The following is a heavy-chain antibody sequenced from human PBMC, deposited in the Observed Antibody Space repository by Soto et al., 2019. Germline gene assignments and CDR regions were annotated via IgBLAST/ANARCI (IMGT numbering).Heavy chain of an antibody. CDR1: GFTFSSYG. D-gene: IGHD2-15*01. V-gene: IGHV3-33*01. CDR3: AGVGEGGSCYGGLDS. J-gene: IGHJ4*02. Sequence: QVQLVESGGGVVQPGRSLRLSCAASGFTFSSYGMHWVRQAPGKGLEWVAVIWYDGNIKYYADSVKGRFTISRDNSKNTLFLQRNRLRAEDTAGYYCAGVGEGGSCYGGLDSWGQGTRVTVSS. CDR2: IWYDGNIK.